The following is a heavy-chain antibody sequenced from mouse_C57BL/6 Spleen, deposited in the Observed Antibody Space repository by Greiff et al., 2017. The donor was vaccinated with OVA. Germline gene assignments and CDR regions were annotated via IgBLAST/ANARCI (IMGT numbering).Heavy chain of an antibody. CDR2: IDPETGGT. Sequence: QVQLQQSGAELVRPGASVTLSCKASGYTFTDYEMHWVKQTPVHGLEWIGAIDPETGGTAYNQKIKGKAILTADKSSSTAYMELRSLTSEDSAVYYCTSYGNYGLNYFDYWGQGTTLTVSS. J-gene: IGHJ2*01. CDR3: TSYGNYGLNYFDY. D-gene: IGHD2-1*01. V-gene: IGHV1-15*01. CDR1: GYTFTDYE.